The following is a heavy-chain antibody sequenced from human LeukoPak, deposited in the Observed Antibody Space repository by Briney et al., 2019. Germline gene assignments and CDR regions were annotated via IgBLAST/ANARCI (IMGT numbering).Heavy chain of an antibody. CDR3: ARRLGGADVFDI. J-gene: IGHJ3*02. D-gene: IGHD3-16*01. CDR2: IYPGDSDS. CDR1: GYSFSSYW. Sequence: GESLKISCKGSGYSFSSYWIAWVRQMPGKGLEWMGIIYPGDSDSKYSRSFQGQVTTSADKSINTAYLQWSSLEALDSAMYYCARRLGGADVFDIWGQGTMVTVSS. V-gene: IGHV5-51*01.